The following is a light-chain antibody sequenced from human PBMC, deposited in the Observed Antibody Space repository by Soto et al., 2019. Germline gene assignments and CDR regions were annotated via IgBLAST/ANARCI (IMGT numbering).Light chain of an antibody. V-gene: IGKV1-39*01. CDR1: QSISSY. CDR3: QQSYSTPLT. Sequence: DIQMTQSPSSLSASVGDRVTITCRASQSISSYLNWYQQKPGKAPKLLIYATSSLQSGVPSRFSGSGSGTDFTLTISSLQPDDFSTYYCQQSYSTPLTFGGGPNVDIK. CDR2: ATS. J-gene: IGKJ4*01.